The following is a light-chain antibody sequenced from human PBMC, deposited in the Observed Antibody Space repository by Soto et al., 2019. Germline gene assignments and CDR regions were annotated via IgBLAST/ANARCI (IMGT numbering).Light chain of an antibody. CDR2: DVT. V-gene: IGLV2-8*01. CDR1: SSDVGGWNY. CDR3: SSYADSSNLV. Sequence: QSALTQPPSASGSPGQSVTISCTGTSSDVGGWNYVSWYQQHPGRAPKLMIYDVTKRPSGVPDRFSGSRSGNTASLTVSGLQAEDEADYYCSSYADSSNLVFGGGTQLTVL. J-gene: IGLJ2*01.